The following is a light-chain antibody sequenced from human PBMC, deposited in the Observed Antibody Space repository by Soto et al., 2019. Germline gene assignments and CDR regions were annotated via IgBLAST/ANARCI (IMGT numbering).Light chain of an antibody. CDR1: ISDVGGYNY. V-gene: IGLV2-14*01. CDR3: SSYASSSSYA. CDR2: EVS. J-gene: IGLJ1*01. Sequence: QSALTQPASVSGSLGQSITISCTGTISDVGGYNYVSWYQRHPGKAPKIMIYEVSNRPSGVSDRFSASKSGNTASLTISGLQTEDEAVYYCSSYASSSSYAFGTGTKLTVL.